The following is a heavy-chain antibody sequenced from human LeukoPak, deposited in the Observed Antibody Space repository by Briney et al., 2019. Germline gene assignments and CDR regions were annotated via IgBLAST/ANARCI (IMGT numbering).Heavy chain of an antibody. V-gene: IGHV3-30*02. J-gene: IGHJ4*02. D-gene: IGHD6-19*01. CDR3: ANDRHPGIAVAGTLSYYFDY. Sequence: GGSLRLSCAASGFTFSSYGMHWVRQAPGKGLEWVAFIRYDGSNKYYADSVKRRFTISRDNSKITLYLQMNSLRAEGTAVYYCANDRHPGIAVAGTLSYYFDYWGQGTVVTVSS. CDR2: IRYDGSNK. CDR1: GFTFSSYG.